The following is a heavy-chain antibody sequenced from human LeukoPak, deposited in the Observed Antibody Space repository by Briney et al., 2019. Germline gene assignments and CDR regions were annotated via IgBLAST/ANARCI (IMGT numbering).Heavy chain of an antibody. CDR3: ASHSSGYYNWFDP. CDR1: GFTVSSNY. Sequence: GGSPRLSCAASGFTVSSNYMSWVRQAPGKGLEWVSVIYSDGSTYYADSVKGRFTISRDNSKDTLYLQMNSLRAEDTAVYYCASHSSGYYNWFDPWGQGTLVTVSS. J-gene: IGHJ5*02. D-gene: IGHD3-22*01. V-gene: IGHV3-53*01. CDR2: IYSDGST.